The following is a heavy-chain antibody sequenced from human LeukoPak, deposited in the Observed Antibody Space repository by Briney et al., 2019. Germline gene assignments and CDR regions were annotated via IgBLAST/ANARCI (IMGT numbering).Heavy chain of an antibody. Sequence: SVKVSCKASGGTFSSYAISWVRQAPGQGLEWMGGTIPIFGTANYAQKFQGRVTITADESTSTAYMELSSLRSEDTAVYYCARDLDRAYYGSGGHWFDPWGQGTLVTVSS. V-gene: IGHV1-69*01. J-gene: IGHJ5*02. CDR1: GGTFSSYA. D-gene: IGHD3-10*01. CDR2: TIPIFGTA. CDR3: ARDLDRAYYGSGGHWFDP.